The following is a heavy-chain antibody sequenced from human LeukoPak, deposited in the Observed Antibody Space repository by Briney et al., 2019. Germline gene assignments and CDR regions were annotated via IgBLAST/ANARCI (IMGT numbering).Heavy chain of an antibody. J-gene: IGHJ4*02. V-gene: IGHV3-9*01. D-gene: IGHD6-13*01. Sequence: GGSLRLSCAASGFTFSSYEMNWVRQAPGKGLEWVSGISWNSGSIGYADSVKGRFTISRDNAKNSLYLQMNSLRAEDTALYYCARMSSSYPSPLDYWGQGTLVTVSS. CDR1: GFTFSSYE. CDR3: ARMSSSYPSPLDY. CDR2: ISWNSGSI.